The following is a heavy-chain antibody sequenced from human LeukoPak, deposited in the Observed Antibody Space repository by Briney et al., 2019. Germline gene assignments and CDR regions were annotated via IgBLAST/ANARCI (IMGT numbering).Heavy chain of an antibody. D-gene: IGHD3-22*01. CDR3: ARDERVYYDSSGYYYVY. J-gene: IGHJ4*02. CDR1: GFTFSDYY. CDR2: ISSSGSTI. Sequence: GESLRLSCAASGFTFSDYYMSWIRQAPGKGLEWVSYISSSGSTIYYADSVKGRFTISRDNAKNSLYLQMNSLRAEDTAVYYCARDERVYYDSSGYYYVYWGQGTLVTVSS. V-gene: IGHV3-11*01.